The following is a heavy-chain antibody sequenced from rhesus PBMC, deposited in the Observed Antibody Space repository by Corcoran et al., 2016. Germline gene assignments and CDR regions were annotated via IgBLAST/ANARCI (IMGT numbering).Heavy chain of an antibody. CDR3: ARGLYNGNYYLDY. V-gene: IGHV4-57*01. CDR2: ISGSGGST. Sequence: QLQLQESGTGLVKPSETLSLPCAVSGGSVRCSNWWSLIRPPPGKGLEVIGRISGSGGSTRYNPSITRRVTISTDTSKNQFALKVSSVTAADTAVYYCARGLYNGNYYLDYWGQGVLVTVSP. D-gene: IGHD1-26*01. J-gene: IGHJ4*01. CDR1: GGSVRCSNW.